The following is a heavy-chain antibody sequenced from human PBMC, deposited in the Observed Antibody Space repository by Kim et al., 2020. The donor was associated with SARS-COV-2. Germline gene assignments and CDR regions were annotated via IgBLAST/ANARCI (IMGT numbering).Heavy chain of an antibody. D-gene: IGHD6-19*01. CDR3: ARRTGWYYAFDI. Sequence: NYNPSLKSRVTMSVDTSKNQFSLKLSSVTAADTAVYYCARRTGWYYAFDIWGQGTMVTVSS. V-gene: IGHV4-4*07. J-gene: IGHJ3*02.